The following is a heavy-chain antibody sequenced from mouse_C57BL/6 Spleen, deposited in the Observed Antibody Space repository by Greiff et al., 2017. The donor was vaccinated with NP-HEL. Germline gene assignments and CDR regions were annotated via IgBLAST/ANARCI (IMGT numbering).Heavy chain of an antibody. D-gene: IGHD2-14*01. Sequence: QVQLQQSGAELVKPGASVKISCKASGYAFSSYWMNWVKQRPGKGLEWIGQIYPGDGDTNYNGKFKGKATLTADKSSSTAYMQLSSLTSEDSAVYFCARGPTTGYYFDYWGQGTTRTVSS. CDR1: GYAFSSYW. CDR2: IYPGDGDT. V-gene: IGHV1-80*01. J-gene: IGHJ2*01. CDR3: ARGPTTGYYFDY.